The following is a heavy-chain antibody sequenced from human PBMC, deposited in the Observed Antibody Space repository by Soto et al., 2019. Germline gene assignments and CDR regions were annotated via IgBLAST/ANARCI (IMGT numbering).Heavy chain of an antibody. CDR3: TRDLAVGSSDHFDY. CDR1: GDSVSTYSAA. V-gene: IGHV6-1*01. J-gene: IGHJ4*02. Sequence: SQTLSLTCAISGDSVSTYSAAWNWIRQSPSRGLEWLGRTYYRSKWYNDYAVSVKSRITINPDTSKNQFSLQLNSVTPEDTAVYYCTRDLAVGSSDHFDYGGQGTLVTVSS. D-gene: IGHD6-19*01. CDR2: TYYRSKWYN.